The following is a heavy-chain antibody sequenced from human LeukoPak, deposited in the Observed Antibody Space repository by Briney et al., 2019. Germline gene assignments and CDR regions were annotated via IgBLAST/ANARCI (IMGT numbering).Heavy chain of an antibody. J-gene: IGHJ3*02. CDR2: ISAYNGNT. Sequence: ASVKVSCKASGGTFSSYGISWVRQAPGQGLEWMGWISAYNGNTNYAQKLQGRVTMTTDTSTSTAYMELRSLRSDDTAVYYCARDKLLGATTTGVPRNAFDIWGQGTMVTVSS. CDR3: ARDKLLGATTTGVPRNAFDI. D-gene: IGHD1-26*01. CDR1: GGTFSSYG. V-gene: IGHV1-18*01.